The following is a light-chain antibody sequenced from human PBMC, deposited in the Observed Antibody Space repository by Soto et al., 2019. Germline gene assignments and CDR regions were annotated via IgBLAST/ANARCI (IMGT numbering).Light chain of an antibody. CDR2: DAS. V-gene: IGKV1-13*02. Sequence: AIHLTQSPSFLSASVGDRVTITCRASQGISSALAWYQHKPGRPPRVLIYDASSLQSGVPSRFSGSESGTECTLTISSLQPEDSANYYCQQLNSYPFPFGQGTRLEIK. CDR1: QGISSA. J-gene: IGKJ5*01. CDR3: QQLNSYPFP.